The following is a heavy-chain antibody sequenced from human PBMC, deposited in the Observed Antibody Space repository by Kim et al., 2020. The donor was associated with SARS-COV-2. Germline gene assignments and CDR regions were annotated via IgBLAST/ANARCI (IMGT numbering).Heavy chain of an antibody. CDR1: GFTFSSYS. CDR2: ISSSSSYI. CDR3: ARDQADCSGGSCYPYYYYGMGV. J-gene: IGHJ6*01. Sequence: GGSLRLSCAASGFTFSSYSMNWVRQAPGKGLEWVSSISSSSSYIYYADSVKGRFTISRDNAKQSLYLQMNSLRAEDTAVYYCARDQADCSGGSCYPYYYYGMGVCGQGDTVTV. D-gene: IGHD2-15*01. V-gene: IGHV3-21*01.